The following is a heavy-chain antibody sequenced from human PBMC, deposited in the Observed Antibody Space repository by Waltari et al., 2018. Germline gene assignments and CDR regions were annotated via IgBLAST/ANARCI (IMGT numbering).Heavy chain of an antibody. J-gene: IGHJ4*02. CDR3: ARSYGDYTSRFDY. V-gene: IGHV3-30-3*01. CDR2: ISYDGSKK. CDR1: GFTFNTYA. D-gene: IGHD4-17*01. Sequence: QVQLVESGGGVVQPGRSLRLSCAASGFTFNTYAMHWVRQAPGKGREWVAVISYDGSKKFYADSVKGRFTISRDKSKNTLYLQMNSLRAEDTVVYYCARSYGDYTSRFDYWGQGTLVTVSS.